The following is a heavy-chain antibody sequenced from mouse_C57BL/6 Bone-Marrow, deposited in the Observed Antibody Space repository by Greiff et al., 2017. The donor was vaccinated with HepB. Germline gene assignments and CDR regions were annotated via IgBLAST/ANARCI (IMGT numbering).Heavy chain of an antibody. Sequence: VQLQQSGPELVKPGASVKISCKASGYSFTGYYMNWVKQSPEKSLEWIGEINPSTGGTTYNQKFKAKSTLTVDKSSSTAYMQLKSLTSEDSAVYYCASSRGCYYGSRYGFDVWGTGTTVTVSS. CDR3: ASSRGCYYGSRYGFDV. V-gene: IGHV1-42*01. CDR2: INPSTGGT. CDR1: GYSFTGYY. J-gene: IGHJ1*03. D-gene: IGHD1-1*01.